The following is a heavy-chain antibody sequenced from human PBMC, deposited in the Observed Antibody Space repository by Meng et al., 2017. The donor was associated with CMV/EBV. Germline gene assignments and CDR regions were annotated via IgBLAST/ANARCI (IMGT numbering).Heavy chain of an antibody. CDR2: INPNSGGT. V-gene: IGHV1-2*02. CDR1: GYSFSDYY. CDR3: ARNWRDGHTLDPFNI. D-gene: IGHD5-24*01. Sequence: ASVKVSCKASGYSFSDYYMHWVRQAPGQGLEWMGWINPNSGGTNYAQKFQGRVTMTRDTSISTAHMELSRLSSDDTAVYYCARNWRDGHTLDPFNIWGQGTMVTVSS. J-gene: IGHJ3*02.